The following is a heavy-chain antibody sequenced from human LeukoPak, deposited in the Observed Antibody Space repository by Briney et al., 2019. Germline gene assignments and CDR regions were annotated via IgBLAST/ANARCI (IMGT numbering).Heavy chain of an antibody. CDR2: ISGSGSNT. V-gene: IGHV3-23*01. CDR1: GFTFSSSA. Sequence: GGSLRLSCAASGFTFSSSAMSWVRQAPGKGLEWVSTISGSGSNTYYADSVQGRFTISRDNSKSTLYLQMNSLRADDTAVYYCAKAYSGSHLGAFDVLGQGTMVTVSS. CDR3: AKAYSGSHLGAFDV. D-gene: IGHD1-26*01. J-gene: IGHJ3*01.